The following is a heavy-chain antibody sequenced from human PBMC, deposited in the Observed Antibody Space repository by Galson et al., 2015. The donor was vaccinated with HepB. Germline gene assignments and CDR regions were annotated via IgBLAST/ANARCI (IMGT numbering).Heavy chain of an antibody. J-gene: IGHJ5*02. CDR1: GFTFSSYS. CDR3: AREDVLRRFDP. V-gene: IGHV3-21*01. D-gene: IGHD3-3*01. CDR2: ISSSSSYI. Sequence: SLRLSCAASGFTFSSYSMNWVRQAPGKGLEWVSSISSSSSYIYYADSVKGRFTISRDNAKNSLYLQMNSLRAEDTAVYYCAREDVLRRFDPWGQGTLVTVSS.